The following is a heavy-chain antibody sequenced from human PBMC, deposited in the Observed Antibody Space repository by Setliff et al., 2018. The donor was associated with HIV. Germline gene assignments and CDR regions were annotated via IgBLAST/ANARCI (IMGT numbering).Heavy chain of an antibody. CDR2: IYYSGST. CDR3: ARDRSSGQGYYYYYMDV. D-gene: IGHD6-19*01. V-gene: IGHV4-59*01. J-gene: IGHJ6*03. Sequence: PSETLSLTCTVSGGSISSYYWSWIRQPPGKGLEWIGYIYYSGSTNYNPSLKSRVTISVDTSKNQFSLKLSSVTAADTAVYYCARDRSSGQGYYYYYMDVWGKGTTVTVSS. CDR1: GGSISSYY.